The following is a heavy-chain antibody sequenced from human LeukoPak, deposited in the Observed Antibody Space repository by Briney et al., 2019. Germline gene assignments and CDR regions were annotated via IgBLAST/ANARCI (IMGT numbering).Heavy chain of an antibody. CDR1: GGSISSYY. V-gene: IGHV4-59*01. J-gene: IGHJ6*03. CDR2: IYYSGST. D-gene: IGHD3-10*01. CDR3: AGSSRYYYYYYMDV. Sequence: SETLSLTCTVSGGSISSYYWSWIRQPPGKGLEWIGYIYYSGSTNYNPSLKSRVTISVDTSKNQFSLKLSSVTAADTAVYYCAGSSRYYYYYYMDVWGKGTTVTISS.